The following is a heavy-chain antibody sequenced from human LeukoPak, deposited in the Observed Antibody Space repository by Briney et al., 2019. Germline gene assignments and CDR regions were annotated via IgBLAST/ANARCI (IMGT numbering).Heavy chain of an antibody. CDR1: GGSISSYY. Sequence: PSETLSLTCTVSGGSISSYYWSWIRQPPGRGLEWITYIYYSVSTNYNPSLKSRVTISVDTSKNQFSLKLSSVTAADTAVYYCAREHDYGDYPDYWGQGTLVTVSS. CDR3: AREHDYGDYPDY. J-gene: IGHJ4*02. CDR2: IYYSVST. V-gene: IGHV4-59*12. D-gene: IGHD4-17*01.